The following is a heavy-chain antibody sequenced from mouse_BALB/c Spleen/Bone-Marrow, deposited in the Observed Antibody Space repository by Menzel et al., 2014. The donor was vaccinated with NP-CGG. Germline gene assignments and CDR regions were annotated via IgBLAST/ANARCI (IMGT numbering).Heavy chain of an antibody. CDR1: GYTFTDYE. J-gene: IGHJ3*01. D-gene: IGHD2-3*01. V-gene: IGHV1-15*01. CDR2: VDPETGGT. CDR3: ILDGFLSRFAN. Sequence: VQLQQSGAELVRPGASVTLSCKASGYTFTDYEMHWVRQTPVHGLEWIGSVDPETGGTALNQKFKDKATLTADKSSTTAYMELRSLTSEDSAVYYCILDGFLSRFANWGQGTLVTVSA.